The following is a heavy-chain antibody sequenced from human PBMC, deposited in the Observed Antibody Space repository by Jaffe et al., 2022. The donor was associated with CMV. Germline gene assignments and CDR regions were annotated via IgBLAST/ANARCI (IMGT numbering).Heavy chain of an antibody. J-gene: IGHJ4*02. Sequence: QVQLQQSGPGLVKPSQTLSLTCAISGDSVSSNSAAWNWIRQSPSRGLEWLGRTYYRSKWYNDYAVSVKSRITINPDTSKNQFSLQLNSVTPEDTAVYYCARDHLQLYCSSTSCYTFDYWGQGTLVTVSS. D-gene: IGHD2-2*02. CDR2: TYYRSKWYN. CDR1: GDSVSSNSAA. V-gene: IGHV6-1*01. CDR3: ARDHLQLYCSSTSCYTFDY.